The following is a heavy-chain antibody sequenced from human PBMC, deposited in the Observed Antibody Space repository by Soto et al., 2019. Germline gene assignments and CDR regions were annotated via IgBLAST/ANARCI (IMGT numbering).Heavy chain of an antibody. Sequence: GGSLRLSCAASGFTFDDYAMHWVRQAPGKGLEWVSGISWNSGSIGYADSVKGRFTISRDNAKNSLYLQMNSLRAEDTALYYCTKTRRVVVPAAKGATYYDFWSGYSNYYYYMDVCGKGTTVTVSS. CDR3: TKTRRVVVPAAKGATYYDFWSGYSNYYYYMDV. D-gene: IGHD3-3*01. CDR2: ISWNSGSI. CDR1: GFTFDDYA. J-gene: IGHJ6*03. V-gene: IGHV3-9*01.